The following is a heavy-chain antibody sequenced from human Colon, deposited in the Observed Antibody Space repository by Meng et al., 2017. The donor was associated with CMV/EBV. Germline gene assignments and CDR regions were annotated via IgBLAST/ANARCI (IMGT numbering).Heavy chain of an antibody. CDR1: GFTFSRSA. Sequence: GESLKISCAASGFTFSRSAIHWVRQAPGKGLEWVSSISSGGSYIYYADSMKGRFTISRDNAKNSLYLQMNSLRAEDTAIYYCARVLDQLLWYPMDVWGQGTTVTVSS. J-gene: IGHJ6*02. V-gene: IGHV3-21*01. D-gene: IGHD2-2*01. CDR2: ISSGGSYI. CDR3: ARVLDQLLWYPMDV.